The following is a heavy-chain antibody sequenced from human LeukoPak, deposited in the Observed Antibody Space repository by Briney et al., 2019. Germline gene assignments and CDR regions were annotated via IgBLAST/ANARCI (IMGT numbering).Heavy chain of an antibody. D-gene: IGHD3-3*01. J-gene: IGHJ4*02. V-gene: IGHV4-39*01. CDR1: GGSISSSSYY. CDR3: ATCARDTDPYYDFWRGYPNQDFDY. Sequence: SETLSLTCTVSGGSISSSSYYWGWIRQPPGKGLEWIGSIYYSGSTYYNPSLKSRVTISVDTSKNQFSLKLSSVTAADTAVYYRATCARDTDPYYDFWRGYPNQDFDYWGQGTLVTVSS. CDR2: IYYSGST.